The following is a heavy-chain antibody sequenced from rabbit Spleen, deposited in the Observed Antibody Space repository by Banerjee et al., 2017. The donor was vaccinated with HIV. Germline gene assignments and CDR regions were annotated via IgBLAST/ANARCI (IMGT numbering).Heavy chain of an antibody. V-gene: IGHV1S45*01. CDR3: ARGSAAMTMVITGYYLNL. CDR2: MYPDGVGST. Sequence: QEQLVESGGGLVQPEGSLTLTCKASGFDFSSNALCWVRQAPGKGLEWIGCMYPDGVGSTAYASWAKGRFTISKTSSTTVTLQMTSLTAADTATYFCARGSAAMTMVITGYYLNLWGPGTLVTVS. D-gene: IGHD2-1*01. CDR1: GFDFSSNAL. J-gene: IGHJ4*01.